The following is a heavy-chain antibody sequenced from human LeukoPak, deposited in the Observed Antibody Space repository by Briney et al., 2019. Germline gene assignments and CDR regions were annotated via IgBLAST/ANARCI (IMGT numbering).Heavy chain of an antibody. CDR3: ARRAGLHSLDY. J-gene: IGHJ4*02. D-gene: IGHD5/OR15-5a*01. CDR1: GGSFSGYY. V-gene: IGHV4-34*01. Sequence: PSETLSLTCAVYGGSFSGYYWSLIRQPPGKGLEWIGEINHSGSTNYNPSLKSRVTISVDTSKNQFSLRLSSVTAADTALYFCARRAGLHSLDYWDQGTLVTVSS. CDR2: INHSGST.